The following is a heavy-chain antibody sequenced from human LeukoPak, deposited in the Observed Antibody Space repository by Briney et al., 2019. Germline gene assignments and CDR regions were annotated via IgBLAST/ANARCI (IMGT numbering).Heavy chain of an antibody. CDR1: SGSISSYH. D-gene: IGHD1-26*01. J-gene: IGHJ4*02. V-gene: IGHV4-4*07. CDR3: GRQGYTGSHYFIDF. Sequence: SETLSLTCTVSSGSISSYHWGWVRQPPGKGLEWIGRIYTTGTTHYNPSLKSRLTMSVDTSTNQFSLNLTSVTAADTAVYYCGRQGYTGSHYFIDFWSQGTLAAVS. CDR2: IYTTGTT.